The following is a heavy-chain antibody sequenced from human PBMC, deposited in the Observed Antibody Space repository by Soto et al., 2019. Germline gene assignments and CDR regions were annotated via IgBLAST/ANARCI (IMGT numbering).Heavy chain of an antibody. J-gene: IGHJ5*02. V-gene: IGHV1-8*01. CDR3: AIGRGGFLGAFMVRGYWFDP. D-gene: IGHD3-10*01. CDR1: GYTFTRYD. CDR2: MNPNSGKP. Sequence: HVQLVQSGAEAKKPGASVKVSCKASGYTFTRYDINWVPQATGQGLEWMGWMNPNSGKPGYAQKFQGRVTMNSNTSISTAYMAVSSVRAEDTAVYYCAIGRGGFLGAFMVRGYWFDPWGQGTLVTVSS.